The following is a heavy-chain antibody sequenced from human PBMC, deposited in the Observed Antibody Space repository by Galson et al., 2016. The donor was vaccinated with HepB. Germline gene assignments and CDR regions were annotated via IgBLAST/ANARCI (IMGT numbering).Heavy chain of an antibody. D-gene: IGHD2-15*01. Sequence: WIGSIYHDGNTHYNSALKSRVTISVDTSRSQFSLRLTSVTAADTAVYYCASDPAPGATPAGGGKYFQHWGQGTLVTVSS. V-gene: IGHV4-39*01. CDR3: ASDPAPGATPAGGGKYFQH. CDR2: IYHDGNT. J-gene: IGHJ1*01.